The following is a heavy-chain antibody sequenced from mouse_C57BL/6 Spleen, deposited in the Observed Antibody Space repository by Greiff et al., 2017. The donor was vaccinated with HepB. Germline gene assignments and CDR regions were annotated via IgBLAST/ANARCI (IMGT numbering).Heavy chain of an antibody. CDR3: TRVPTVVATGVMDY. V-gene: IGHV1-15*01. J-gene: IGHJ4*01. CDR1: GYTFTDYE. Sequence: LVESGAELVRPGASVTLSCKASGYTFTDYEMHWVKQTPVHGLEWIGAIDPETGGTAYNQKFKGKAILTADKSSSTAYMELRSLTSEDSAVYYCTRVPTVVATGVMDYWGQGTSVTVSS. CDR2: IDPETGGT. D-gene: IGHD1-1*01.